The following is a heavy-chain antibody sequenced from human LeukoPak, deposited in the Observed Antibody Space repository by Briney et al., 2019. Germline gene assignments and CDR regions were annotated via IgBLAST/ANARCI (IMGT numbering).Heavy chain of an antibody. CDR2: IKTNTGNP. CDR1: GYTFTNYA. CDR3: ARGDGDY. J-gene: IGHJ4*02. Sequence: ASVKVSCKASGYTFTNYAINWVRQAPGQGLEWMGWIKTNTGNPTYAQGFTGRFVFSLDTSVSTAYLQVSGLKAEDTAVYYCARGDGDYWGQGTLVTVSS. V-gene: IGHV7-4-1*02. D-gene: IGHD5-24*01.